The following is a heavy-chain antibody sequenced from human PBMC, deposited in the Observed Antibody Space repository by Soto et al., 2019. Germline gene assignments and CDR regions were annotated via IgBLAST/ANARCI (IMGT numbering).Heavy chain of an antibody. Sequence: QITLKESGPTLVKPTQTLTLTCTFSGFSLTTSGVGVGWIRQPPGKALEWLALLYSDDANQYSPSLRNRLTLTKDTSKNQVVLTMTTMDPVDTATYYCAHGSGWLFDYWGQGTLVTVSS. D-gene: IGHD6-19*01. CDR1: GFSLTTSGVG. J-gene: IGHJ4*02. CDR2: LYSDDAN. V-gene: IGHV2-5*02. CDR3: AHGSGWLFDY.